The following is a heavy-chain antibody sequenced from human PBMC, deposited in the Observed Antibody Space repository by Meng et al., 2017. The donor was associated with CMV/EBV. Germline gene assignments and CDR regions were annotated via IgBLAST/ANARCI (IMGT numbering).Heavy chain of an antibody. CDR1: GAFSGYY. CDR3: ARSPPGYCSSTSCYRLDY. Sequence: GAFSGYYWSWIRQRPGKGLEWIGEINHSGSTNYNPYIKSRVTISVDTSKNQFSLKLSSVTAADTAVYYCARSPPGYCSSTSCYRLDYWGQGTLVTVSS. CDR2: INHSGST. V-gene: IGHV4-34*01. D-gene: IGHD2-2*02. J-gene: IGHJ4*02.